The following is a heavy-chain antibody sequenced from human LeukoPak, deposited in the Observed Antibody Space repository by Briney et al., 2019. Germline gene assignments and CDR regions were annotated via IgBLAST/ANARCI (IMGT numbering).Heavy chain of an antibody. CDR3: AKDEVVPSYYYIDV. Sequence: GGSLRLSCAASGFTFSSYDMHWVRHATGKGLEWVSAIGTAGDTYYPGSVKGRFTISRENAKNSLYLQMNSLRAEDTAVYYCAKDEVVPSYYYIDVWGKGTTVTVSS. CDR2: IGTAGDT. D-gene: IGHD2-2*01. V-gene: IGHV3-13*01. J-gene: IGHJ6*03. CDR1: GFTFSSYD.